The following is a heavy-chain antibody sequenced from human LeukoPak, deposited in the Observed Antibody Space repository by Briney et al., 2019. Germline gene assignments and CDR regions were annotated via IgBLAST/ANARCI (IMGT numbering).Heavy chain of an antibody. CDR2: INPNSGGT. CDR3: APGPNSGSGTRIGYFDY. J-gene: IGHJ4*02. D-gene: IGHD3-10*01. CDR1: GYTFTNYQ. V-gene: IGHV1-2*02. Sequence: ASVKVSCKASGYTFTNYQMHWVRQAPGQGLEWMGWINPNSGGTTYAQKFQGRVTMTRDTSISTAYMELSRLRSDDTAVYYCAPGPNSGSGTRIGYFDYWGQGTRSPSPQ.